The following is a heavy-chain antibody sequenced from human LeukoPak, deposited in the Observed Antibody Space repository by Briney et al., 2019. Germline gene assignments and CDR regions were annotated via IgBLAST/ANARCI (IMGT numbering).Heavy chain of an antibody. V-gene: IGHV3-21*01. Sequence: GGSLRLSRAASGFTFSSYSMNWVRQAPGKGLEWVSSISSSSSYIYYADSVKGRFTISRDNAKNSLYLQMNSLRAEDTAVYYCAKDRIAAAAFNWFDPWGQGTLVTVSS. CDR3: AKDRIAAAAFNWFDP. CDR2: ISSSSSYI. CDR1: GFTFSSYS. D-gene: IGHD6-13*01. J-gene: IGHJ5*02.